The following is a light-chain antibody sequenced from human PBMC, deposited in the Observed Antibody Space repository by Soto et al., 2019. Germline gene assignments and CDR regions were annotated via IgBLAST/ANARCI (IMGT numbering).Light chain of an antibody. CDR1: TGAVTTTYY. V-gene: IGLV7-43*01. Sequence: QAVVTQEPSLTVSPGGTVTLTCASNTGAVTTTYYPNWFQQKPGQPPRPLIYSASNKHSWTPARFSGSLLGGKAALTLSGVQPEDEAEYFCLLYFAGTRVFGGGTQLTVL. CDR2: SAS. J-gene: IGLJ2*01. CDR3: LLYFAGTRV.